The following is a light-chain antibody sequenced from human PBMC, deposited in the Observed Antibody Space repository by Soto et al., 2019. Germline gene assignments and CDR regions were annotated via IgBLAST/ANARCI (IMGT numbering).Light chain of an antibody. Sequence: DIKMTQSPSSLSASIGDRVTITCRASQRLTTWLAWYQQKPGKDPKLLIYKASTLKSGVPSRFSGSGSGTEFTLTISSLQPDDFATYYCQHYNSYSEAFGQGSKVDVK. CDR3: QHYNSYSEA. J-gene: IGKJ1*01. V-gene: IGKV1-5*03. CDR1: QRLTTW. CDR2: KAS.